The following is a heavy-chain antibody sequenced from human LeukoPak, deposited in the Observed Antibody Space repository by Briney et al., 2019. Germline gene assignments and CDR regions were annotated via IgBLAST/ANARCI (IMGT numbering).Heavy chain of an antibody. CDR2: INPSGGST. V-gene: IGHV1-46*01. J-gene: IGHJ5*02. CDR3: ARDQEDDYGDYWFDP. D-gene: IGHD4-17*01. CDR1: GYTFTSYY. Sequence: ASVKVSCKASGYTFTSYYMHWVRQAPGQGLEWMGIINPSGGSTSYAQKFQGRVTMTRDTSISTAYMELSRLRSDDTAVYYCARDQEDDYGDYWFDPWGQGTLVTVSS.